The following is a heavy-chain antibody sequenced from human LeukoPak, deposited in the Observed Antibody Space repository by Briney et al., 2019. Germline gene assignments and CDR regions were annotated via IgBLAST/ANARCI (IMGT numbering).Heavy chain of an antibody. CDR2: IYYSGST. Sequence: SETLSLTCTVSGGSISSYYWSWIRQPPGKGLEWIGYIYYSGSTNYNPSLKSRVTISVDTSKNQFSLKLSSVTAADTAVYYCAREKGSLGIRDWYFDLWGRGTLVTVSS. V-gene: IGHV4-59*01. CDR3: AREKGSLGIRDWYFDL. D-gene: IGHD7-27*01. CDR1: GGSISSYY. J-gene: IGHJ2*01.